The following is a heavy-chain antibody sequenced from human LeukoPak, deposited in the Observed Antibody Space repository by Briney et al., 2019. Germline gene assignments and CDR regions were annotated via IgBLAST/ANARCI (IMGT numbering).Heavy chain of an antibody. D-gene: IGHD2-2*02. CDR3: ARLLGYCSSTSCYT. J-gene: IGHJ4*02. CDR1: GFTFSSYW. Sequence: GRSLRLSCAASGFTFSSYWMSWVRQAPGKGLEWVANIKQDGSEKYYVDSVKGRFTISRDNAKNSLYLQMNSLRAEDTAVYYCARLLGYCSSTSCYTWGQGTLVTVSS. V-gene: IGHV3-7*01. CDR2: IKQDGSEK.